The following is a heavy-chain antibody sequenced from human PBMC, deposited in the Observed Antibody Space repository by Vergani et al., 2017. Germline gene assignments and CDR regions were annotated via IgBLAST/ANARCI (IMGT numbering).Heavy chain of an antibody. D-gene: IGHD1-26*01. CDR3: ARVGGSYPRVGGGEMYYFDY. Sequence: QVQLQESGPGLVKPSQTLSLTCTVSVGSISSGDYYWSWIRQPPGKGLEWIGYIYYSGSTYYNPSLKSRVTISVDTSKNQFSLKLSSVTAADTAVYYCARVGGSYPRVGGGEMYYFDYWGQGTLVTVSS. J-gene: IGHJ4*02. CDR2: IYYSGST. CDR1: VGSISSGDYY. V-gene: IGHV4-30-4*08.